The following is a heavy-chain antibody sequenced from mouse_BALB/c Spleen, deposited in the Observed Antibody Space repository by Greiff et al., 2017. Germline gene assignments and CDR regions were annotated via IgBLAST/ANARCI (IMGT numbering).Heavy chain of an antibody. D-gene: IGHD2-1*01. V-gene: IGHV1-12*01. J-gene: IGHJ2*03. CDR2: IYPGNGDT. CDR3: ARDGNYRGED. CDR1: GYTFTSYN. Sequence: QVQLQQPGAELVKPGASVKMSCKASGYTFTSYNMHWVKQTPGQGLEWIGAIYPGNGDTSYNQKFKGKATLTADKSSSTAYMQLSSLTSEDSAVYYCARDGNYRGEDWGQGTGLTV.